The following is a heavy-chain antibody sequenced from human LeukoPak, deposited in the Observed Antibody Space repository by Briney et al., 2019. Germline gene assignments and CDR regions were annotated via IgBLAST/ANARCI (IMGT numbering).Heavy chain of an antibody. J-gene: IGHJ3*02. V-gene: IGHV1-69*06. Sequence: GASVKVSCKASGYTFTSYAISWVRQAPGQGLEWMGGIIPIFGTANYAQKFQGRVTITADKSTSTAYMELSSLRSEDTAVYYCAIGSLYNWNDFGKRSSAFDIWGQGTMVTVSS. CDR3: AIGSLYNWNDFGKRSSAFDI. D-gene: IGHD1-1*01. CDR1: GYTFTSYA. CDR2: IIPIFGTA.